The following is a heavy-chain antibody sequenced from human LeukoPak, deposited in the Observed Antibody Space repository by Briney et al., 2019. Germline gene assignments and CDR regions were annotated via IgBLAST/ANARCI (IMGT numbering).Heavy chain of an antibody. CDR1: GFTFSSYE. V-gene: IGHV3-48*03. CDR2: ISSSGSTI. J-gene: IGHJ4*02. Sequence: GGSLRLSCAASGFTFSSYEMNWVRQAPGKGLEWVSYISSSGSTIYYADSVKGRFTISRDNAKNSLYLQMNSPRAEDTAVYYCARDSRRQDLDYWGQGTLVTVSS. CDR3: ARDSRRQDLDY.